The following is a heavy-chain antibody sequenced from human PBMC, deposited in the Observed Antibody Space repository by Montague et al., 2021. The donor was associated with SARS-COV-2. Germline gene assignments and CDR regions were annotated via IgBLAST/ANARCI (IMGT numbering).Heavy chain of an antibody. CDR2: SGNT. CDR3: ARQYGSGSRYHGMDV. D-gene: IGHD3-10*01. Sequence: SGNTYYNPSLKSRFTMSVDTSKDLFSLKLSSVTAADTAVYYCARQYGSGSRYHGMDVWGQGTT. V-gene: IGHV4-39*01. J-gene: IGHJ6*02.